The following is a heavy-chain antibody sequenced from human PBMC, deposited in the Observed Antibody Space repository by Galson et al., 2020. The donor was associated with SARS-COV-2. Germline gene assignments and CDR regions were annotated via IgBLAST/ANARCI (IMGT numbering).Heavy chain of an antibody. V-gene: IGHV3-20*04. CDR3: ARGYLAGPFDI. D-gene: IGHD2-2*01. Sequence: AGSLRLSCAASGVSFDDYGMSWVRQVPGKGLEWVCGINKNGGSTNYADSVRGRFTISRDNAKNSLYLQMNSLRVEDTALYFCARGYLAGPFDIWAQGTMVTVSS. CDR2: INKNGGST. CDR1: GVSFDDYG. J-gene: IGHJ3*02.